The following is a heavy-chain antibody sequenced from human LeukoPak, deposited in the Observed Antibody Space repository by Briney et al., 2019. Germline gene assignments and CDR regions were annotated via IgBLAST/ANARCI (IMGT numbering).Heavy chain of an antibody. J-gene: IGHJ3*02. D-gene: IGHD3-22*01. CDR1: GGSISSGGYY. Sequence: SETLSLTCTVSGGSISSGGYYWSWIRQHPGKGLEWIGYIYYSGSTYYNPSLKSRVTISVDTSKNQFSLKLSSVTAADTSVYYCARVENVIYYDSRAGAFDIWGQGTMVTVSS. V-gene: IGHV4-31*03. CDR2: IYYSGST. CDR3: ARVENVIYYDSRAGAFDI.